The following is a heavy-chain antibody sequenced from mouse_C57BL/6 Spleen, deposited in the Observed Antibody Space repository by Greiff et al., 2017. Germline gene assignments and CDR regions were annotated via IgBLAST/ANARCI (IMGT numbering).Heavy chain of an antibody. D-gene: IGHD2-3*01. J-gene: IGHJ3*01. V-gene: IGHV10-1*01. Sequence: EVQGVESGGGLVQPKGSLKLSCAASGFSFNTYAMNWVRQAPGKGLEWVARIRSKSNNYATYYADSVKDRFTISRDDSESMLYLQMNNLKTEDTAMYYCVRQDGYSAYWGQGTLVTVSA. CDR2: IRSKSNNYAT. CDR1: GFSFNTYA. CDR3: VRQDGYSAY.